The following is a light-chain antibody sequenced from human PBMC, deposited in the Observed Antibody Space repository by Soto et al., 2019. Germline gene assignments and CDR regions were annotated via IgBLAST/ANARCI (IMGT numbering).Light chain of an antibody. Sequence: DIQMTQSPSSLSASVGDRVTITCRASRTINSFLNWYQQKPGKAPKLLIYGASTLQSGVPSRFSGSGSGTDFTLTISSLQPEDFARYYCQQSYSTLWTFGQGTKVDI. CDR2: GAS. CDR1: RTINSF. J-gene: IGKJ1*01. V-gene: IGKV1-39*01. CDR3: QQSYSTLWT.